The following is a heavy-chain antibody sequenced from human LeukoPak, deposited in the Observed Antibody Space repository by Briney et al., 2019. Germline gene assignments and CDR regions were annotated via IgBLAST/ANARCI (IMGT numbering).Heavy chain of an antibody. CDR1: GFTFSSFG. V-gene: IGHV1-18*01. CDR2: ISAYNGNT. J-gene: IGHJ4*02. D-gene: IGHD4-11*01. CDR3: AREGGMTTPGSDY. Sequence: GGPVEGSRKASGFTFSSFGISWGRPAPGQGVGWVGWISAYNGNTNYAQKLQGRVTMTTDTSTSTAYMELRSLRSDDTAVYYCAREGGMTTPGSDYWGQGTLVTVSS.